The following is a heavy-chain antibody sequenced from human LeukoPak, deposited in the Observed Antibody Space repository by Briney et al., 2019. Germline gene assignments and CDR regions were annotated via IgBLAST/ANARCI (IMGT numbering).Heavy chain of an antibody. CDR3: AREDYDSSGSVDY. J-gene: IGHJ4*02. CDR1: GYTFTGYY. Sequence: GASVKVSCKASGYTFTGYYMHWVRQAPGQGLEWMGWINPNSGGTNYAQKFRGRVTMTRDTSISTAYMELSRLRSDDTAVYYCAREDYDSSGSVDYWGQGTLVTVSS. V-gene: IGHV1-2*02. D-gene: IGHD3-22*01. CDR2: INPNSGGT.